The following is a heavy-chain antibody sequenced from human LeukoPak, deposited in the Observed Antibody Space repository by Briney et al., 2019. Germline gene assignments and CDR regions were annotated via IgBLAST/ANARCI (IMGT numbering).Heavy chain of an antibody. V-gene: IGHV3-7*01. J-gene: IGHJ4*02. CDR1: GFTSSSYW. D-gene: IGHD6-19*01. Sequence: GGSLRLSCAASGFTSSSYWMSWVRQAPGKGLEWVANIKQDGSEKYYVDSVKGRFTITRDNAKNSLYLQMNSLRAEDTAVYYCARDRGSSGWYEFDSWGQGTLVTVSS. CDR3: ARDRGSSGWYEFDS. CDR2: IKQDGSEK.